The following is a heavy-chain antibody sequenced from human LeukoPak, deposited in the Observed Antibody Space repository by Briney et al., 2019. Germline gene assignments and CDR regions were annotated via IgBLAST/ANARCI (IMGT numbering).Heavy chain of an antibody. D-gene: IGHD6-19*01. CDR1: GYNFTGYY. CDR3: ARGGVAGTIDY. J-gene: IGHJ4*02. CDR2: INPNSGGT. Sequence: ASVKISCKASGYNFTGYYMHWVRQAPGQGLEWMGWINPNSGGTKYAQKFQGRVTMTRDTSISTAYMELSRLRSGDTAVYYCARGGVAGTIDYWGQGTLVTVSS. V-gene: IGHV1-2*02.